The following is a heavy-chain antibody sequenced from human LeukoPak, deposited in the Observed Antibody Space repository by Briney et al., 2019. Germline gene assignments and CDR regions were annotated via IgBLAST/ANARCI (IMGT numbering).Heavy chain of an antibody. V-gene: IGHV1-18*01. Sequence: GASVKVSCKASGYTFTSYDINWVRQATGQGLEWMGWMNPNSGNTNYAQKLQGRVTMTTDTSTSTAYMELRSLRSDDTAVYYCARNHYYDSSGYSGYWGQGTLVTVSS. CDR2: MNPNSGNT. CDR1: GYTFTSYD. D-gene: IGHD3-22*01. CDR3: ARNHYYDSSGYSGY. J-gene: IGHJ4*02.